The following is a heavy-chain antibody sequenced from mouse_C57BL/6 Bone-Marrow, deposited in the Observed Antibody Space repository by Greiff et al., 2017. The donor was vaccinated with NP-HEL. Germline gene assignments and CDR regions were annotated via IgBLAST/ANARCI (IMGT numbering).Heavy chain of an antibody. CDR3: ARSIYYDYADDPFYAMDY. CDR1: GFTFTDYY. Sequence: EVHLVESGGGLVQPGGSLSLSCAASGFTFTDYYMSWVRQPPGKALEWLGFIRNKANGYTTEYSASVQGRFTISSDNSQSILYIQMNALRAEDSATYYCARSIYYDYADDPFYAMDYWGQGTSVTVSS. D-gene: IGHD2-4*01. J-gene: IGHJ4*01. CDR2: IRNKANGYTT. V-gene: IGHV7-3*01.